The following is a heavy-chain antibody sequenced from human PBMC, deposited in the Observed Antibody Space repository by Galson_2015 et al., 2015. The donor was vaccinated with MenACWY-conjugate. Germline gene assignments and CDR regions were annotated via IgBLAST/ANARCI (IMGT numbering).Heavy chain of an antibody. CDR1: GYTFTSYG. J-gene: IGHJ6*03. V-gene: IGHV1-18*01. CDR3: ARGGVVVPAAITFMDV. CDR2: ISAYNGNT. D-gene: IGHD2-2*02. Sequence: SVKVSCKASGYTFTSYGISWVRQAPGQGLEWMGWISAYNGNTNYAQKLQGRVTMTTDTSTSTAYMELRSLRSDDTAVYYCARGGVVVPAAITFMDVWGKGTTVTVSS.